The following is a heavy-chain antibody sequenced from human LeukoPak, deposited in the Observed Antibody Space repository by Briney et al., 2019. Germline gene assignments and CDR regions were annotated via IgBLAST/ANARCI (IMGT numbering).Heavy chain of an antibody. D-gene: IGHD3-9*01. V-gene: IGHV3-23*01. CDR2: ITGSGGIA. J-gene: IGHJ4*02. Sequence: GGSLRLSCAASGFTFRSYAMSWVRQPPGKGLEWVSAITGSGGIAYYADSLKGRFTISRDNSKNTLYLQMNSLRAEDTAVYYCAKERYFDWLPQSYFDYWGQGTLVTVSS. CDR3: AKERYFDWLPQSYFDY. CDR1: GFTFRSYA.